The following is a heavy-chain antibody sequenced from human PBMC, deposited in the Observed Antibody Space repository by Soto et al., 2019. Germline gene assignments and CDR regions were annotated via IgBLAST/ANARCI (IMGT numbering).Heavy chain of an antibody. CDR3: ATTTVAAPAHKYFQH. V-gene: IGHV1-69*02. J-gene: IGHJ1*01. Sequence: QVQLVQSGAEVKMPGSSVKVSCKASGGIFSSYTLSWVRQAPGQGLEWMGRIIPINGMTNYAQNFQGRVTIIADKSTSTAYMRLSSLRSEDTAVYYCATTTVAAPAHKYFQHWGQGTLVTVSS. CDR2: IIPINGMT. D-gene: IGHD4-17*01. CDR1: GGIFSSYT.